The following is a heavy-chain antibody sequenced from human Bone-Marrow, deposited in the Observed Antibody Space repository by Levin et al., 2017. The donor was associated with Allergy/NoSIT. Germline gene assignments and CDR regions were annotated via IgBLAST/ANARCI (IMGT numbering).Heavy chain of an antibody. CDR1: GGSIGTKY. CDR3: ARDLGGDSRWFDP. Sequence: SETLSLTCSVSGGSIGTKYWNWIRQFPGKRLEWIGYIHHSGATFHNPSLKSRVALSIDTSKNEFSLRLESVTAADTAVYFCARDLGGDSRWFDPWGLGTLVTVSS. D-gene: IGHD2-21*02. CDR2: IHHSGAT. V-gene: IGHV4-59*01. J-gene: IGHJ5*02.